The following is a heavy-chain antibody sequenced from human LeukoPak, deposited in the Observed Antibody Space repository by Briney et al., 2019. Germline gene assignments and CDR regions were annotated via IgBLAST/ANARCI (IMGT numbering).Heavy chain of an antibody. CDR2: IYYSGST. V-gene: IGHV4-39*01. CDR1: GGSISSSSYY. D-gene: IGHD3-22*01. Sequence: SETLSLTCTVSGGSISSSSYYRGWIRQPPGKGLEWIGSIYYSGSTYYNPSLKSRVTISVDTSKNQFSLKLSSVTAADTAVYYCARHPLKVVGYMDVWGKGTTVTISS. CDR3: ARHPLKVVGYMDV. J-gene: IGHJ6*03.